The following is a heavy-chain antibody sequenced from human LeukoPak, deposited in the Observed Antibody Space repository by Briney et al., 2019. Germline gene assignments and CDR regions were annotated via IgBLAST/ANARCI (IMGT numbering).Heavy chain of an antibody. CDR3: AKDNDYGDY. CDR2: ISKDGSNK. V-gene: IGHV3-30*18. CDR1: GFIFNTYG. J-gene: IGHJ4*02. Sequence: GGSLRLSCAASGFIFNTYGMHWVRQAPGKELEWVAVISKDGSNKYYVDSVKGRFTISRDNSKNTLHLQMNSLRAEDTAVYYCAKDNDYGDYWGQGTLVTVSS.